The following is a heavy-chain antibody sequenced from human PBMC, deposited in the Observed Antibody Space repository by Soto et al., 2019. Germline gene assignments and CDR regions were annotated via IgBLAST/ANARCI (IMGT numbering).Heavy chain of an antibody. CDR3: ARTRSYSDSSGYFAPF. D-gene: IGHD3-22*01. V-gene: IGHV3-21*01. CDR2: SSSGSTSM. CDR1: GFTFSSYT. Sequence: GGSLRLSCAASGFTFSSYTMNWVRQAPGKGLEWVSSSSSGSTSMFYADSVKGRFTISRDNAKNSPYLQMNSLTAEDTAVYYCARTRSYSDSSGYFAPFWGQGTLVTVSS. J-gene: IGHJ4*02.